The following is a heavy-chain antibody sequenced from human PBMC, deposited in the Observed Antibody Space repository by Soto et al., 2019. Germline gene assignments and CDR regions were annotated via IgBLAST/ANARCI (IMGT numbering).Heavy chain of an antibody. Sequence: ASETLSLTCAVSGGSISSSNWWSWVRQPPGKGLEWIGEIYHSGSTNYNPSLKSRVTISVDKSKNQFSLKLSSVTAADTAVYYCARARSIAARPDGWFDPWGQGTLVTVSS. CDR2: IYHSGST. CDR1: GGSISSSNW. D-gene: IGHD6-6*01. CDR3: ARARSIAARPDGWFDP. J-gene: IGHJ5*02. V-gene: IGHV4-4*02.